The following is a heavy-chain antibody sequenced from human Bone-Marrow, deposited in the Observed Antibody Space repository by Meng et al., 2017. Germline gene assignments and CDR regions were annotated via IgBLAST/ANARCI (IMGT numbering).Heavy chain of an antibody. D-gene: IGHD6-13*01. V-gene: IGHV4-31*03. CDR1: GGSISSGGYY. CDR2: IYYSGST. J-gene: IGHJ4*02. Sequence: QVQRQEPGPGLVKPSQTLSLTCTVSGGSISSGGYYWSWIRQHPGKGLEWIGYIYYSGSTYYNPSLKSRVTISVDTSKNQFSLKLSSVTAADTAVYYCARDTSYSSSWFDYWGQGTLVTVSS. CDR3: ARDTSYSSSWFDY.